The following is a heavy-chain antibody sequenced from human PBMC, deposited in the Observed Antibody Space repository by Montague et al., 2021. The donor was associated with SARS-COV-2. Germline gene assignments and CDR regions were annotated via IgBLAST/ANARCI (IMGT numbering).Heavy chain of an antibody. J-gene: IGHJ6*03. CDR2: INHSGRT. V-gene: IGHV4-34*01. CDR3: ARFLRRVVPAATGPWAKSYYSCYLDV. Sequence: SETLSLTCALYGGSFSDYYWSWIRQPPGKGLEWIGEINHSGRTNYNPSLKSRATISVDTSKNQFSLKLSSVTAADTAVYYCARFLRRVVPAATGPWAKSYYSCYLDVWGKGTTVTVSS. D-gene: IGHD2-2*01. CDR1: GGSFSDYY.